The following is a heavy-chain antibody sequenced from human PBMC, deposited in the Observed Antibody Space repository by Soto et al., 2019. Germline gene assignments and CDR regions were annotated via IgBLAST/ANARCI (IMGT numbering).Heavy chain of an antibody. Sequence: QVQLMQSGAEVKKPGSSVKVSCKASGGTFSSYTISWVRQAPGQGLEWMGRIIPILGIANYAQKFQGRVTITADKSTSTAYMELTSLRSEDTAVYYCARDPSPPWFDPWGQGTLVTVSS. CDR2: IIPILGIA. CDR3: ARDPSPPWFDP. CDR1: GGTFSSYT. V-gene: IGHV1-69*08. J-gene: IGHJ5*02.